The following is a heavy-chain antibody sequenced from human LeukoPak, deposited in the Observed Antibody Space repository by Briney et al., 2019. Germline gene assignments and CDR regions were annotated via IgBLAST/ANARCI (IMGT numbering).Heavy chain of an antibody. CDR3: ARDGYWGSFWFDP. CDR1: GYTFTGYY. CDR2: INPNGGGT. D-gene: IGHD7-27*01. J-gene: IGHJ5*02. Sequence: ASVKVSCKASGYTFTGYYMHWVRQAPGQGPEWMGWINPNGGGTNYAQKFQGRVTMTRDTSISTAYMELSRLRYDDTAVYYCARDGYWGSFWFDPWGQGTLVTVSS. V-gene: IGHV1-2*02.